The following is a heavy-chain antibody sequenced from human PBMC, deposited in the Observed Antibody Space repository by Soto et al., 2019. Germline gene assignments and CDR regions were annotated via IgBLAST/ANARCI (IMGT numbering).Heavy chain of an antibody. J-gene: IGHJ6*02. D-gene: IGHD1-26*01. CDR3: AKDRGLAESGTWSHYYYGMDV. CDR2: ISSDGSSY. CDR1: GFTLTNNG. Sequence: QVQLLESGGGVVQPGRSLRLSCVASGFTLTNNGMHWVRQAPGQGLAWVAVISSDGSSYYYGDSVRGRFTTSRDTSKNTLFLEMKSLTTADTAVYYCAKDRGLAESGTWSHYYYGMDVWGQGTSVTVS. V-gene: IGHV3-30*18.